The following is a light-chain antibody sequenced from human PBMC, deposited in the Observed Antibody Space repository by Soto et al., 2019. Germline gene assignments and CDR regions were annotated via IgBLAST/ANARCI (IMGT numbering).Light chain of an antibody. V-gene: IGLV1-47*02. Sequence: QSVLTQPPSVSGTPGQRVTISCSGSSSNIGSDYVYWFQQLPGTAPKVLIYSNNQRPSGVPERFSGSKSGTSASLAISGLRSEDEADYYCAAWDDSLSGRVFGGGTKVTVL. CDR3: AAWDDSLSGRV. CDR1: SSNIGSDY. CDR2: SNN. J-gene: IGLJ3*02.